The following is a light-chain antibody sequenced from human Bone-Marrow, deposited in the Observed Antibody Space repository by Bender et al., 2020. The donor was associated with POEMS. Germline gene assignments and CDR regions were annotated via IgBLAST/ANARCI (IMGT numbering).Light chain of an antibody. CDR1: SSDVGSSNL. J-gene: IGLJ1*01. Sequence: QSALTQPASVSGSPGQSITISCTGTSSDVGSSNLVSWYQQHPGKAPKLMIYEGSKRHSGVSNRFSASKSGATASLTISGLQTEDEADYYCCSHAGSDTPYVFGTGTRVTVL. V-gene: IGLV2-23*01. CDR2: EGS. CDR3: CSHAGSDTPYV.